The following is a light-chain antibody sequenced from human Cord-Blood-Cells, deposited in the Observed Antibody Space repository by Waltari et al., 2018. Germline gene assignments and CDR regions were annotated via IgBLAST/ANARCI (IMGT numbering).Light chain of an antibody. CDR2: DVS. CDR3: SSYTSSSTWV. V-gene: IGLV2-14*03. Sequence: QSALTQPASVSGSPGQSITISCTGTSSYVGGYNYVSWYQQHPGKAPKLMIYDVSNRPSGVSNRFPGSKSGNTASLTISGLQAEDEADYYCSSYTSSSTWVFGGGTKLTVL. CDR1: SSYVGGYNY. J-gene: IGLJ3*02.